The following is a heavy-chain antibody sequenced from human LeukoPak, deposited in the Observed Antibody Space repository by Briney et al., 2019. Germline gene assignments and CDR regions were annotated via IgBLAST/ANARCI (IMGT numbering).Heavy chain of an antibody. Sequence: GGSLRLSCAASGFTFSSYWMNWVRQAPGKGLVWVSRIASDGSSTTYADSVKGRFSISRDNAKNTLYLQMNSLRVEDTAVFYCARGRPHGNDYWGQGTLVTVSS. V-gene: IGHV3-74*01. D-gene: IGHD4-23*01. CDR1: GFTFSSYW. CDR2: IASDGSST. J-gene: IGHJ4*02. CDR3: ARGRPHGNDY.